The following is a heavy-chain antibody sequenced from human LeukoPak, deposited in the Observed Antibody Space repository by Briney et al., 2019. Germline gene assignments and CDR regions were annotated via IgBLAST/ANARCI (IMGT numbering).Heavy chain of an antibody. CDR3: AREVYRIGVGGFDP. Sequence: ASVKVSCKVSGYRFTTYYIHWVRQTPGQGLEWMGIITPHSGATTYAQSFQGRVTMTRDMSTGTVYLELSSLTSEDTALYYCAREVYRIGVGGFDPWGQGTLVIVSS. J-gene: IGHJ5*02. CDR1: GYRFTTYY. D-gene: IGHD6-19*01. V-gene: IGHV1-46*01. CDR2: ITPHSGAT.